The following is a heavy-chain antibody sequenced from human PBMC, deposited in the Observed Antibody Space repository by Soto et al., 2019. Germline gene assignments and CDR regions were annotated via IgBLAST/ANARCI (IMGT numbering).Heavy chain of an antibody. CDR3: ARGRYCSSTSCYLNFDY. V-gene: IGHV1-69*13. CDR1: GGTFSSYA. D-gene: IGHD2-2*01. Sequence: SVKVSCKASGGTFSSYAISWVRQAPGQGLEWMGGIIPIFGTANYAQKFQGRVTITADESTSTAYMELSSLRSEDTAVYYCARGRYCSSTSCYLNFDYWGQGTLVTVSS. J-gene: IGHJ4*02. CDR2: IIPIFGTA.